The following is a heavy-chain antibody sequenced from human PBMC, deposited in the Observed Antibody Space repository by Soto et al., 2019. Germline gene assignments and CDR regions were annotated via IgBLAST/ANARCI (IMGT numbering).Heavy chain of an antibody. J-gene: IGHJ4*02. V-gene: IGHV4-31*03. CDR1: GGSISSGGYY. Sequence: LSLTCTVSGGSISSGGYYWSWIRQHPGKGLEWIGYIYYSGSTYYNPSLKSRVTISVDTSKNQFSLKLSSVTAADTAVYYCASNSAGYCSGGSCYSGPNWGQGTLVTVSS. CDR3: ASNSAGYCSGGSCYSGPN. CDR2: IYYSGST. D-gene: IGHD2-15*01.